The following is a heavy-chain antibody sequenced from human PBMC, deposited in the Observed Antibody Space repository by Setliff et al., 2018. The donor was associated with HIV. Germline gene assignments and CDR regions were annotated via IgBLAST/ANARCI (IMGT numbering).Heavy chain of an antibody. CDR3: ARDQRLQGVQPPYWYFDL. CDR1: GGSFNNYS. V-gene: IGHV4-34*01. CDR2: ISHSGST. Sequence: LSLTCGVFGGSFNNYSWNWFRQPPGRGLEWIGEISHSGSTSYNSSLKSRVTMSVDTAKNQFSLEMRSLTAADTAVYYCARDQRLQGVQPPYWYFDLWGRGTLVTVSS. D-gene: IGHD2-2*01. J-gene: IGHJ2*01.